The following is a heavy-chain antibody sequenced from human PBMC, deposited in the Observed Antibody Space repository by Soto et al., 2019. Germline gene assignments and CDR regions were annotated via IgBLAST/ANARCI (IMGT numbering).Heavy chain of an antibody. V-gene: IGHV4-31*03. CDR2: IYYSGST. D-gene: IGHD3-22*01. CDR1: GGSISSGGYY. J-gene: IGHJ4*02. Sequence: QVQLQESGPGLVKPSQTLSLTCTVSGGSISSGGYYWSWIRQHPGKGLERIGYIYYSGSTYYNPSLKSRVTISVDTSKNQFSLKLSSVTAADTAVYYCARSTYDSSGYYYLVGFDYWGQGTLVTVSS. CDR3: ARSTYDSSGYYYLVGFDY.